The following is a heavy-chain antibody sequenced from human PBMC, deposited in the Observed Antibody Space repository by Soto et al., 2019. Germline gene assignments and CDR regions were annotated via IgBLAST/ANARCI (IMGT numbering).Heavy chain of an antibody. V-gene: IGHV4-30-4*02. CDR3: VRYCSTTKCPFDY. D-gene: IGHD2-2*01. J-gene: IGHJ4*02. CDR1: GGSICSGGSY. Sequence: PSYTLSLTCTVSGGSICSGGSYWGWIRQPPGKGLEWIGYIYYSGNTYFNPSLKSRVTLSVDTSKNQFSLNLSSVTAADTAVYYCVRYCSTTKCPFDYWGQGTLVTVSS. CDR2: IYYSGNT.